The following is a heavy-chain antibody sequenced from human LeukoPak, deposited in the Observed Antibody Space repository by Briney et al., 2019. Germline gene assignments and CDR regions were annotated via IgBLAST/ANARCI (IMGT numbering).Heavy chain of an antibody. V-gene: IGHV3-23*01. CDR3: AKDLTLYGDFPYFDY. CDR2: IIRSGTST. J-gene: IGHJ4*02. D-gene: IGHD2-21*01. CDR1: GFTFNNYA. Sequence: GGSLRLSCVASGFTFNNYAMCWVRQAPGKGLEWVSAIIRSGTSTYYADSVKGRFTISRDNSKNTLYLEMNSLRAEDTAVYYCAKDLTLYGDFPYFDYWGRGTLVTVSS.